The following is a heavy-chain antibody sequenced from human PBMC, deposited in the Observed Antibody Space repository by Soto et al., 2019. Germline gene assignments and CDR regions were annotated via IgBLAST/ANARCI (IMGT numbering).Heavy chain of an antibody. CDR1: GYSIISGYY. CDR2: IYHSGST. D-gene: IGHD6-6*01. Sequence: SETLSLTCAFSGYSIISGYYCGWIRQPPGKGLEWIGSIYHSGSTYYNPSLKSRVTISVDTSKNQFSLKLSSVTAADTAVYYCAREAAARRGVDYWGQGTLVTVSS. V-gene: IGHV4-38-2*02. CDR3: AREAAARRGVDY. J-gene: IGHJ4*02.